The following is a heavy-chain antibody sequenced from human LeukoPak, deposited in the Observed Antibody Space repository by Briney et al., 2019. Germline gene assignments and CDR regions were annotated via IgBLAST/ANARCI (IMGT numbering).Heavy chain of an antibody. CDR3: ALGGGIVGATTFDY. CDR2: IYYSGST. V-gene: IGHV4-39*01. D-gene: IGHD1-26*01. J-gene: IGHJ4*02. Sequence: SETLSLTCTVSGGSISSSSYYWGWIRQPPGKGLGWIGSIYYSGSTYYNPSLKSRVTISVDTSKNQFSLKLSSVTAADTAVYYCALGGGIVGATTFDYWGQGTLVTVSS. CDR1: GGSISSSSYY.